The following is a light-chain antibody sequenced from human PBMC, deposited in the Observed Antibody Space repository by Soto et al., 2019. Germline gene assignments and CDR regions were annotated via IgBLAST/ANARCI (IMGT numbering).Light chain of an antibody. V-gene: IGKV3-15*01. CDR2: AAS. J-gene: IGKJ5*01. Sequence: EVVMTQSPATLSVSPGERATLSCRASQSLSFNLAWYQQKPGQAPRLLIYAASTRATGIPARFSGSGSGTEFTLTISSLQSEDFAVYYCQQYNNWPPSITFGQGTRLEIK. CDR3: QQYNNWPPSIT. CDR1: QSLSFN.